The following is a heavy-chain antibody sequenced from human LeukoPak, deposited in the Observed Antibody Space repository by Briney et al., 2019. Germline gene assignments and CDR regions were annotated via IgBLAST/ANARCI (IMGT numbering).Heavy chain of an antibody. D-gene: IGHD2-15*01. V-gene: IGHV4-59*01. Sequence: SETLSLTCTVSGGSISSYYWSWIRQPPGKGLEWIGYIYYSGSTNYNPSLKSRVTISVDTSKNQFSLKLSSVTAADTAVYYCARFGKVAATLCDAFDIWGQGTMVTVSS. CDR3: ARFGKVAATLCDAFDI. CDR1: GGSISSYY. J-gene: IGHJ3*02. CDR2: IYYSGST.